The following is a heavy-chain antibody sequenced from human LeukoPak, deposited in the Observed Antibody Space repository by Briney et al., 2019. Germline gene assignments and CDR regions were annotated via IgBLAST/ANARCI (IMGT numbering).Heavy chain of an antibody. CDR2: IYHSGST. CDR1: GGSISSGGYS. CDR3: ARGGATHFDL. D-gene: IGHD5-12*01. Sequence: SETLSLTCAVSGGSISSGGYSWSWIRQPPGKGLEWIGYIYHSGSTYYNPSLKSRVTISVDRSKNQFSLKLSSVTAADTAVYYCARGGATHFDLWGRGTLVTVSS. V-gene: IGHV4-30-2*01. J-gene: IGHJ2*01.